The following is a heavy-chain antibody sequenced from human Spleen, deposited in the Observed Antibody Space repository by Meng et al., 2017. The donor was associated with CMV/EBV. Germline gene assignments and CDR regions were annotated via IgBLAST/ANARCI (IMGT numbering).Heavy chain of an antibody. CDR1: GFTFSSYW. CDR3: ARDAPHYDFWSGYSNNWFDP. V-gene: IGHV3-7*01. Sequence: GESLKISCAASGFTFSSYWMSWVRQAPGKGLEWVANIKQDGSDQYYVDSVKGRFTISRDNAKNSLYLQMNSLRAEDTAVYYCARDAPHYDFWSGYSNNWFDPWGQGTLVTVSS. D-gene: IGHD3-3*01. J-gene: IGHJ5*02. CDR2: IKQDGSDQ.